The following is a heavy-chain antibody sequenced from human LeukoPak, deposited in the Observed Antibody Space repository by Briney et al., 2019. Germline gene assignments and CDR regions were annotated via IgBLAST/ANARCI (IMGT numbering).Heavy chain of an antibody. D-gene: IGHD6-25*01. J-gene: IGHJ6*03. CDR3: ARGQTAATWGSYYYYYMDV. V-gene: IGHV1-69*06. Sequence: SVKVFCKASGGTFGSYAISWVRQARGQGLEWMGGIIPIFGTANYAQKFQGRVTITADKSTSTAYMELSSLRSEDTAVYYCARGQTAATWGSYYYYYMDVWGKGTTVTISS. CDR2: IIPIFGTA. CDR1: GGTFGSYA.